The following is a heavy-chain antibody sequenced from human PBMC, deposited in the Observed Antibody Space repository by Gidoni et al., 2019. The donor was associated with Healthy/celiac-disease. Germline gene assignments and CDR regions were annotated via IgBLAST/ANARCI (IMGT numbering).Heavy chain of an antibody. V-gene: IGHV4-59*01. D-gene: IGHD3-22*01. CDR2: IYYSGST. J-gene: IGHJ4*02. CDR1: GGSISSYY. Sequence: QVQLQESGPGLVKPSETLSLTCTVSGGSISSYYWSWIRQPPGKGLEWIGYIYYSGSTNYNPSLKSRVTISVDTSKNQFSLKLSSVTAADTAVYYCARGYYDSSGYAHFDYWGQGTLVTVSS. CDR3: ARGYYDSSGYAHFDY.